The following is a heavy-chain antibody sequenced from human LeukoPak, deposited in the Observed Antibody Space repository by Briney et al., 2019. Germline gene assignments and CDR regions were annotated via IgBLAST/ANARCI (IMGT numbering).Heavy chain of an antibody. CDR3: ARDAVYSSSWQYY. CDR1: GFTFSNYG. Sequence: PGRSLRLSCAASGFTFSNYGMHWVRQAPGKGLEWVAVIWYDGSNKYYADSVKGRLTISRDNSKNTLYLQMNSLRAEDTAVYYCARDAVYSSSWQYYWGRGTLVTVSS. CDR2: IWYDGSNK. D-gene: IGHD6-13*01. V-gene: IGHV3-33*01. J-gene: IGHJ4*02.